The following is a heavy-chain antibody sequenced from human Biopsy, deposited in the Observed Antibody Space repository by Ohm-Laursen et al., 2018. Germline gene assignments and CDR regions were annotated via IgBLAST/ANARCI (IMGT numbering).Heavy chain of an antibody. V-gene: IGHV4-59*01. CDR2: IYYSGST. CDR3: ARATNSTGWPYYYFYGMDV. CDR1: GGSISSDY. Sequence: TLSLTCTVSGGSISSDYWSWIWQTPGKGLEWIGYIYYSGSTNYNPSLKSRVTISVDTSKNQLSLRLNSVTAADTAVYYCARATNSTGWPYYYFYGMDVWGQGTTVTVSS. J-gene: IGHJ6*02. D-gene: IGHD2/OR15-2a*01.